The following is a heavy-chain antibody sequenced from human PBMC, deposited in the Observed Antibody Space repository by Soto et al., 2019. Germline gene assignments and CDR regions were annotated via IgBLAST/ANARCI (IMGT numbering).Heavy chain of an antibody. D-gene: IGHD6-19*01. J-gene: IGHJ4*02. CDR3: ARHGVVGWYLDY. V-gene: IGHV4-39*01. CDR2: IYYRGNT. CDR1: GGSISTNSYY. Sequence: QLQLQESGPGLVKPPETLSLTCTVSGGSISTNSYYWGWIRQPPGKGLEWIGSIYYRGNTYDNPSLKSRVTTSVDTSKNQFSLKLSSVTAADTAVYYCARHGVVGWYLDYWGQGTLVTVSS.